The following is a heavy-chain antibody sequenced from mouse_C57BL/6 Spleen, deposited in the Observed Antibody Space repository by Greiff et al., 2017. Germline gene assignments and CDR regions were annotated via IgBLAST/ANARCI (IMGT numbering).Heavy chain of an antibody. V-gene: IGHV2-2*01. D-gene: IGHD2-1*01. J-gene: IGHJ4*01. CDR1: GFSLTSYG. CDR2: IWRGGST. CDR3: ARNYYGNYVGAMDD. Sequence: VQLQQSGPGLVQPSQSLSITCTASGFSLTSYGVHWVRQSPGKGLEWLGVIWRGGSTDYNAAFISRLSISKDNSKSQVFFKMNSLQADDTAIYYCARNYYGNYVGAMDDWGQGTSVTVAS.